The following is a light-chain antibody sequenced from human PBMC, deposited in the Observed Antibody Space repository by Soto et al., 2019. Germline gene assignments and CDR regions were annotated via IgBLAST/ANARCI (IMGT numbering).Light chain of an antibody. CDR1: QGISTY. CDR3: QKYNSAPWT. J-gene: IGKJ1*01. V-gene: IGKV1-27*01. Sequence: DIQMTQSPSSLSASVGDRVTITCRASQGISTYLAWYQQKPGKVPKLLIYAASTLQSGVPSRFSGSGSGTDFTLTISSRQPEDVATYYCQKYNSAPWTFGQGTKVEIK. CDR2: AAS.